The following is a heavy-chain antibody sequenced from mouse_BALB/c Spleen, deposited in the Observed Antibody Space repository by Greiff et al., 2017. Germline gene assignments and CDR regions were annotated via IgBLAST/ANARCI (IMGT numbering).Heavy chain of an antibody. CDR1: GYTFTSYV. Sequence: EVQLQESGPELVKPGASVKMSCKASGYTFTSYVMHWVKQKPGQGLEWIGYINPYNDGTKYNEKFKGKATLTSDKSSSTAYMELSSLTSEDSAVYYCAREEFLLRSHFDYWGQGTTLTVSS. V-gene: IGHV1-14*01. CDR2: INPYNDGT. D-gene: IGHD1-1*01. CDR3: AREEFLLRSHFDY. J-gene: IGHJ2*01.